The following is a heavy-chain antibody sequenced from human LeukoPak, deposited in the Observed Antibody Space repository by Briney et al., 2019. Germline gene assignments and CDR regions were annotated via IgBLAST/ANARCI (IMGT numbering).Heavy chain of an antibody. Sequence: GGSLRLSCAASGFTSDDYAMHWVRQAPGKGLEWVSGISWNSGSIGYADSVKGRFTISRDNAKNSLYLQMNSLRAEDTALYYCAKSRSSALYYYFDYWGQGTLVTVSS. CDR3: AKSRSSALYYYFDY. V-gene: IGHV3-9*02. J-gene: IGHJ4*02. CDR1: GFTSDDYA. CDR2: ISWNSGSI. D-gene: IGHD6-6*01.